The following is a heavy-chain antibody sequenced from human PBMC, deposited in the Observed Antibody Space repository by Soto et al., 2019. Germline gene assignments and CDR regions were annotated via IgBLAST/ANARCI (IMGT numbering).Heavy chain of an antibody. Sequence: QVLLQESGQGVVKPSGTLSLTCNVSGASISGYYWSWIRQPPGQGLEWIGRIYATGSTDYNPSLKSRITMSVDMSKKQFSLTLRSVTAADPAIYYCVRDGTKNLRDRLDPWGRGILVTVAS. CDR2: IYATGST. J-gene: IGHJ5*02. V-gene: IGHV4-4*07. CDR1: GASISGYY. D-gene: IGHD1-1*01. CDR3: VRDGTKNLRDRLDP.